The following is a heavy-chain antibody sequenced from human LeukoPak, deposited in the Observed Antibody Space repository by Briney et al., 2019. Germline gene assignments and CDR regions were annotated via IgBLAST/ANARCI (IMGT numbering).Heavy chain of an antibody. D-gene: IGHD2-15*01. V-gene: IGHV3-48*01. Sequence: GGSLRLSCAVSGFTFSWYSMNWVRQAPGKGLEWLSYITRSSSTIFYADSVKGRFTISRDNAKNSLYLQMNSLRVDDTAVYYCATADRGAFDIWGQGTMVIVSS. CDR3: ATADRGAFDI. CDR2: ITRSSSTI. CDR1: GFTFSWYS. J-gene: IGHJ3*02.